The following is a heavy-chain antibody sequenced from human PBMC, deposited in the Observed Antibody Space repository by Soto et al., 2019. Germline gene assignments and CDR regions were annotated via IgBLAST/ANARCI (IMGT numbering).Heavy chain of an antibody. V-gene: IGHV3-30*18. CDR2: MSSDGSKI. J-gene: IGHJ4*02. CDR1: GFDFTYYA. D-gene: IGHD1-26*01. Sequence: QVQLVESGGGAVQPGESLRLSCVASGFDFTYYAMHWVRQAPGKGLESVAVMSSDGSKIHHTDSVKGRFTISRDNSKNTPYLQMNSLRKEDTAVYFCAKDEGVGGTLGLFECWGQGTLVYVSS. CDR3: AKDEGVGGTLGLFEC.